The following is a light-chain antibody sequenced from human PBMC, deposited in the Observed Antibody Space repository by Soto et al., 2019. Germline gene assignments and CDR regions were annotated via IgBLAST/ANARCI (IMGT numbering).Light chain of an antibody. CDR3: CSYAGSHTHYV. V-gene: IGLV2-11*01. CDR2: DVG. J-gene: IGLJ1*01. CDR1: SSDVGGYNY. Sequence: QSALTQPRSVSGSPGQTVTISCIGTSSDVGGYNYVSWYQQHPGKAPKLMIYDVGKRPSGVPDRFSGSKSGNTASLTISGLQAGDEADYYCCSYAGSHTHYVFGPGTKVTV.